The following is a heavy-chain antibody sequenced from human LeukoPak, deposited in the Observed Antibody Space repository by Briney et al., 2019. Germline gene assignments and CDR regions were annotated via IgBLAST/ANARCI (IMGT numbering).Heavy chain of an antibody. D-gene: IGHD3-22*01. V-gene: IGHV4-59*01. Sequence: PSETLSLTCTVSGGSISSYYWSWIRQPPGKGLEWIGYSYYSGSTNYNPSLRSRVTISVDTSKNQFSLKLNSVTAADTAVYYCARDYGGYYDSSGPLGIWGQGTLVTVSS. CDR2: SYYSGST. CDR3: ARDYGGYYDSSGPLGI. J-gene: IGHJ4*02. CDR1: GGSISSYY.